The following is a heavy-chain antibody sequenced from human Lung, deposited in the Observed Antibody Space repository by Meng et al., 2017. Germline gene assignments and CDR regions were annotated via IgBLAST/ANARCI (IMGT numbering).Heavy chain of an antibody. CDR2: INHSGST. CDR1: GGSLSDYY. Sequence: VQLKQCGAGLLKPSETLSLTCVVSGGSLSDYYWSWIRQPPGKGLEWIGEINHSGSTNYNPSLESRATISVDTSQNNLSLKLSSVTAADSAVYYCARGPTTMAHDFDYWGQGTLVTVSS. D-gene: IGHD4-11*01. CDR3: ARGPTTMAHDFDY. V-gene: IGHV4-34*01. J-gene: IGHJ4*02.